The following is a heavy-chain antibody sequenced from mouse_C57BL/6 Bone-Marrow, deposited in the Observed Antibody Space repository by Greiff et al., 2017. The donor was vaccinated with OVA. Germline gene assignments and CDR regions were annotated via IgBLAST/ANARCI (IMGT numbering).Heavy chain of an antibody. CDR1: GFTFSDYG. V-gene: IGHV5-17*01. CDR2: ISSGSSTI. Sequence: EVQLVESGGGLVKPGGSLKLSCAASGFTFSDYGMHWVRQAPEKGLEWVAYISSGSSTIYYADTVKGRFTISRDKAKNTLFLQMTSLRSEATDMYYCASLNWDGDWYFDVWGTGTTVTVAS. J-gene: IGHJ1*03. D-gene: IGHD4-1*01. CDR3: ASLNWDGDWYFDV.